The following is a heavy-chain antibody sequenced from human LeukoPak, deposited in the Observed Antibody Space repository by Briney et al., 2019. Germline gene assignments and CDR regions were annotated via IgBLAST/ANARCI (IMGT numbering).Heavy chain of an antibody. CDR2: ISRSSSTI. CDR3: ARDSQDPYYYYMDV. V-gene: IGHV3-48*01. Sequence: GGSLRLSCAASGFTFSRDSMNWVRQAPGKGLEWVSYISRSSSTIYYADSVKGRFTISRDNAKNSLYLQMNGLRAEDTAVYYCARDSQDPYYYYMDVWGKGTTVTVSS. CDR1: GFTFSRDS. J-gene: IGHJ6*03.